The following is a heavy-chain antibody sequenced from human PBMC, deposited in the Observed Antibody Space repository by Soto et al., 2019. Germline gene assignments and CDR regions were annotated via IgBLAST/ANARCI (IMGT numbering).Heavy chain of an antibody. CDR1: GFTFSSFA. CDR2: VTSSASST. J-gene: IGHJ3*01. CDR3: AKGGAVLLDPFDV. D-gene: IGHD1-26*01. V-gene: IGHV3-23*01. Sequence: GQLLESGGGMVQPGGYLRLSCAASGFTFSSFAMNWVRLPPGRGLEWVAAVTSSASSTHYADSVKGRFTISRDNSKNTLYLQMNSLRADDTAVYYCAKGGAVLLDPFDVWGQGTMVTVSS.